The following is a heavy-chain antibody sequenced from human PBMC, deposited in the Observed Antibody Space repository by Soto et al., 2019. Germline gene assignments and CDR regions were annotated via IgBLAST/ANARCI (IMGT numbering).Heavy chain of an antibody. CDR3: ARSMLHYYDSSGYYPGDYFDY. V-gene: IGHV4-39*01. CDR1: GGSISSSSYY. CDR2: IYYSGST. Sequence: PSETLSLTCTVSGGSISSSSYYWGWIRQPPGKGLEWIGSIYYSGSTYYNPSLKSRGTISVDTSKNQFSLKLSSVTAADTAVYYCARSMLHYYDSSGYYPGDYFDYWGQGTLVTVSS. D-gene: IGHD3-22*01. J-gene: IGHJ4*02.